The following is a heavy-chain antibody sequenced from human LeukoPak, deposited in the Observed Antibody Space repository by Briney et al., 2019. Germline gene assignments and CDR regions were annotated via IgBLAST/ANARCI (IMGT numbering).Heavy chain of an antibody. V-gene: IGHV4-34*01. D-gene: IGHD3-16*01. Sequence: SETLSLTCAVYGGSFSGYYWSWIRQPPGKGLEWIGEINHSGSTNYNPSLKSRVTISVDTSKNQFSLKLSSVTAADTAMYYCAREKIGTGTVLGKDYYYMDVWGKGTTVTVSS. CDR1: GGSFSGYY. CDR3: AREKIGTGTVLGKDYYYMDV. CDR2: INHSGST. J-gene: IGHJ6*03.